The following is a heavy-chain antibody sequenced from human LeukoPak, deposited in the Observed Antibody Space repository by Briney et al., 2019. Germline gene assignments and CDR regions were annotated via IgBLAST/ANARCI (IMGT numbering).Heavy chain of an antibody. CDR3: AKSSGGGGHDS. Sequence: SETLSLTCTVSGYSIGSGYYWAWIRQPPGKGLEWIGCVYHSGTYYKSSLTSRVTISMDTSKNQFSLKLTSVIAADSAFYYCAKSSGGGGHDSWGQGTLVTVSS. CDR1: GYSIGSGYY. J-gene: IGHJ5*01. V-gene: IGHV4-38-2*02. CDR2: VYHSGT. D-gene: IGHD6-25*01.